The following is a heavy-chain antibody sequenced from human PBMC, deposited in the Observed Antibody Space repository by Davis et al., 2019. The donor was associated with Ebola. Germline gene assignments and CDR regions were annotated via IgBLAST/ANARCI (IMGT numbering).Heavy chain of an antibody. V-gene: IGHV3-23*01. CDR3: AKEVEQLLVHPYYGMDV. CDR2: ISGGDTNK. J-gene: IGHJ6*02. Sequence: GESLKISCAASGFTFSSYAMSWVRQAPGKGLEWVSVISGGDTNKYYADSVKGRFTISRDNSKNTLYLQMNSLRAEDTAVYYCAKEVEQLLVHPYYGMDVWGQGTTVTVSS. CDR1: GFTFSSYA. D-gene: IGHD6-13*01.